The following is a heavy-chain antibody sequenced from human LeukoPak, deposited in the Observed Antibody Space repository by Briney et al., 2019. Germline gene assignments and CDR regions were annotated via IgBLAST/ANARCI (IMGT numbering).Heavy chain of an antibody. CDR3: ARDLVGAAD. CDR1: GFTFSSYA. D-gene: IGHD1-26*01. J-gene: IGHJ4*02. V-gene: IGHV3-7*01. Sequence: PGGSLRLSCAASGFTFSSYAMSWVRQAPGKGLEWVANINQNGNETNSVDSVKGRFTISRDNSKNSLYLQMNSLRAEDTAVYYCARDLVGAADWGQGTLVTVSS. CDR2: INQNGNET.